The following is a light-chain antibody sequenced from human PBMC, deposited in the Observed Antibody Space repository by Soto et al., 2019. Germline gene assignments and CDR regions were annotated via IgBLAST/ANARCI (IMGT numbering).Light chain of an antibody. CDR2: DAS. Sequence: DIQMTQSPSSLSASVGDRVTITCRASQDLDRWLAWYQQKPGEAPKALIYDASTLRSGVPSRFSGGGSGTEFTLTISSLQPDDFATYYCQQYNTYSTFGQGTRREIK. J-gene: IGKJ5*01. CDR1: QDLDRW. V-gene: IGKV1-5*01. CDR3: QQYNTYST.